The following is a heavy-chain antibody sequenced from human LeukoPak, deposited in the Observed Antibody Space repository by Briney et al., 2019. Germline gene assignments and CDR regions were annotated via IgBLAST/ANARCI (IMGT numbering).Heavy chain of an antibody. Sequence: GGSLRLSCAASGFTFSDYYMSWIRQAPGKGLEWVSYISSSGSTIYYADSVKGRFTISRDNAKNSLYLQMNSLRAEDTAVYYCARDQYYDSSGYYYEHWGQGTLVTVSS. CDR3: ARDQYYDSSGYYYEH. J-gene: IGHJ1*01. V-gene: IGHV3-11*01. CDR1: GFTFSDYY. D-gene: IGHD3-22*01. CDR2: ISSSGSTI.